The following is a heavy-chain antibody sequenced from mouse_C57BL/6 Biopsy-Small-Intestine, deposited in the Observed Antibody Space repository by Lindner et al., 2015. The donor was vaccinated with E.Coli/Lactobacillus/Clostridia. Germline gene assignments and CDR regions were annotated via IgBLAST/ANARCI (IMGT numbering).Heavy chain of an antibody. Sequence: VQLQESGPELMKPWASVKISCKASGYTFTDYFINWVEQRPGKGLEWIGQIYPGDGDTNYNGKFKGKATLTVDKSSSTAYMQLSSLTSEDSAVYYCARRSISSYYFDYWGQGTTLTVSS. CDR1: GYTFTDYF. V-gene: IGHV1-80*01. CDR3: ARRSISSYYFDY. D-gene: IGHD1-1*01. CDR2: IYPGDGDT. J-gene: IGHJ2*01.